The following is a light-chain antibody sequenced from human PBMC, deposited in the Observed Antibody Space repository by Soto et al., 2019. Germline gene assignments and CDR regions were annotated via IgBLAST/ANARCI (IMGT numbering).Light chain of an antibody. CDR1: ESIGDY. J-gene: IGKJ5*01. CDR3: QQYVTSPSIT. V-gene: IGKV3-20*01. Sequence: EIVLTQSPGAPSLSPGDRATLFCWASESIGDYLAWYQQRPGQAPRLLIYAASRRASGTPHRFSGSGSERAFTLAISGLEPADFGVYYCQQYVTSPSITFGQGTRLEIK. CDR2: AAS.